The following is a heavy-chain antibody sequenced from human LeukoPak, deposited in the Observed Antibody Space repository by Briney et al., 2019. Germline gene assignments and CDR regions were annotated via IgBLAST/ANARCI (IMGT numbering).Heavy chain of an antibody. CDR1: GGSISSSSPY. J-gene: IGHJ4*02. D-gene: IGHD3-3*01. V-gene: IGHV4-39*01. Sequence: KPSETLSLTCTLSGGSISSSSPYWGWIRQPPGKGLEWIGSISNSGTTYYNPSPKSRVTIFADTSKSQFSLKLSSVTAADAALYRGVSSIHGVLKSFDWWGQGTLVTVSA. CDR2: ISNSGTT. CDR3: VSSIHGVLKSFDW.